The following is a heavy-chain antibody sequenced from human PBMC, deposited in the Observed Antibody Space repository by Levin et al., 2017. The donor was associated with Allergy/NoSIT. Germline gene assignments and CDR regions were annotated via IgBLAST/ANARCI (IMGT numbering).Heavy chain of an antibody. D-gene: IGHD6-19*01. Sequence: ASVKVSCRTSGYTFTHYGVNWVRQAPGQGLEWMGWIGAYSGDTNYAQKFQDRVTMTTDTSTGTVYMELRSLRSDDTAVYYCGRDSTVAGPDPPDYWGQGSLVTVSS. CDR2: IGAYSGDT. CDR1: GYTFTHYG. CDR3: GRDSTVAGPDPPDY. V-gene: IGHV1-18*01. J-gene: IGHJ4*02.